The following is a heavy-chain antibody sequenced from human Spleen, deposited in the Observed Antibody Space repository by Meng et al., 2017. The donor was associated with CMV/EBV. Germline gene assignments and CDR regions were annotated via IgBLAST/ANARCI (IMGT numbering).Heavy chain of an antibody. CDR2: VSAYNGDT. V-gene: IGHV1-18*01. D-gene: IGHD2-15*01. CDR1: YIFSSFG. CDR3: ASGYCSSGSCYPYYFDY. J-gene: IGHJ4*02. Sequence: YIFSSFGISWVRQAPGQGLEWMGWVSAYNGDTRYAQMVQGRVTMTADTATSTVYMELRGLRSDDTAVYYCASGYCSSGSCYPYYFDYWGQGTLVTVSS.